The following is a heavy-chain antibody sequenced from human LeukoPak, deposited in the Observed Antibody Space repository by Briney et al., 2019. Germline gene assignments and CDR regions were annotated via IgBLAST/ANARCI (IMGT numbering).Heavy chain of an antibody. D-gene: IGHD3-10*01. Sequence: GGSLRLSCAASGFTVSSNYMSWVRQAPGKGLEWVSVIYSGGSTYYADSVKGRFTISRDNSKNTLYLQMSSLRAEDTAVYYCARDDGSGSYPYYFDYWGQGTLVTVSS. CDR2: IYSGGST. CDR1: GFTVSSNY. V-gene: IGHV3-66*01. CDR3: ARDDGSGSYPYYFDY. J-gene: IGHJ4*02.